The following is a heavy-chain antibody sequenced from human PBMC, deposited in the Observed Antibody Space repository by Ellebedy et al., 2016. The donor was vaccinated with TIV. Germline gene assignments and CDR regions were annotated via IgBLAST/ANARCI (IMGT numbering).Heavy chain of an antibody. Sequence: GGSLRLSCAASGFTFSDHAMSWVRQTPGKALEWVSGISAGGDRTHYVDSVKGRFTISRDNSEKLLHLQMNSLRAEDTAIYYCVKLDSSGFYYGRLDYWGQGTLVSVSS. J-gene: IGHJ4*02. D-gene: IGHD3-22*01. CDR3: VKLDSSGFYYGRLDY. CDR1: GFTFSDHA. V-gene: IGHV3-23*01. CDR2: ISAGGDRT.